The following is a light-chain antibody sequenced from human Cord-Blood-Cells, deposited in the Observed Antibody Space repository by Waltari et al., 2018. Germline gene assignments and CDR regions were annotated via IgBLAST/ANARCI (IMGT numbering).Light chain of an antibody. V-gene: IGKV3-15*01. CDR2: GAS. CDR3: QQYNNWPPYT. Sequence: EIVMTQSPATLSASPGERATLSCRASQSVSSNLAWYQQKPGQAPRPLISGASTRATGIPARFSGSGSGTEFTLTISSLQSEDFAVYYCQQYNNWPPYTFGQGTKLE. J-gene: IGKJ2*01. CDR1: QSVSSN.